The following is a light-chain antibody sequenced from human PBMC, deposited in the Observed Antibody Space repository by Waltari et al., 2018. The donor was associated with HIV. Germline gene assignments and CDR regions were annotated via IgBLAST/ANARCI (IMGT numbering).Light chain of an antibody. V-gene: IGLV3-1*01. Sequence: SFHLTQPPSVSVSPGQPATITCSGDQVGDKYVSWYQQRPGQAPILVISQDAQRPSGIPGRFSASNSGNTATLTISASQSLDEADYYCQAWDTKNMVFGGGTKLT. CDR2: QDA. CDR1: QVGDKY. CDR3: QAWDTKNMV. J-gene: IGLJ2*01.